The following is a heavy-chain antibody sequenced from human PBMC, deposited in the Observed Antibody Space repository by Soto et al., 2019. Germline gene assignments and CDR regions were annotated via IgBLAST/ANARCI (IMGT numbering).Heavy chain of an antibody. CDR1: GGSISSGGYY. Sequence: SETLSLTCTVSGGSISSGGYYWSWIRQHPGKGLEWIGYIYYSGSTYYNPSLKSRVTISVDTSKNQFSLKLSSVTAADTAVYYCARTVVVVAAPTFDYWGQGTLVTVSS. CDR2: IYYSGST. CDR3: ARTVVVVAAPTFDY. D-gene: IGHD2-15*01. V-gene: IGHV4-31*03. J-gene: IGHJ4*02.